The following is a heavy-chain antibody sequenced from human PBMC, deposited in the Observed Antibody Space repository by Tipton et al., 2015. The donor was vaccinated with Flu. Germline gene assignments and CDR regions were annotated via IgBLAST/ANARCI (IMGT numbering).Heavy chain of an antibody. J-gene: IGHJ5*02. V-gene: IGHV4-38-2*01. D-gene: IGHD4-17*01. CDR2: IYHSGST. CDR1: GYSISSGYY. CDR3: ARGDYGDYVWSRGWFDP. Sequence: LRLSCAVSGYSISSGYYWGWIRQPPGKGLEWIGSIYHSGSTYYNPSLKSRVTISVDTSKNQFSLKLSSVTAADTAVYYCARGDYGDYVWSRGWFDPWGQGTLVTVSS.